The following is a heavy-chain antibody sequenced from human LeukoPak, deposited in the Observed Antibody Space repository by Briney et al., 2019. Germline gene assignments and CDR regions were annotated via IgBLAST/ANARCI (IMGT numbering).Heavy chain of an antibody. J-gene: IGHJ6*02. V-gene: IGHV7-4-1*02. Sequence: GASVKVSCKASGYTFTSYAMNWVRQAPGQGLEWMGWINTNTGNPTYAQGFTGRFVFSLDTSVSTAYLQISSLKAEDTAVYYCAREPIVVVPAAMQGDYYYYYGMDVWGQGTLVTVSS. CDR1: GYTFTSYA. D-gene: IGHD2-2*01. CDR3: AREPIVVVPAAMQGDYYYYYGMDV. CDR2: INTNTGNP.